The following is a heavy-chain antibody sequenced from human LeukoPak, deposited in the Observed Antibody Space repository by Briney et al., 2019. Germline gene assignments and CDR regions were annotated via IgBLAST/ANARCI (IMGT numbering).Heavy chain of an antibody. CDR2: ISSSGSTI. CDR3: AKEKGTRYYYDSSGAIDY. Sequence: GGSLRLSCAASGFTFSDYYMSWIRQAPGKGLEWVSYISSSGSTIYYADSVKGRFTISRDNAKNSLYLQMNSLRAEDTAVYYCAKEKGTRYYYDSSGAIDYWGQGTLVTVSS. D-gene: IGHD3-22*01. CDR1: GFTFSDYY. J-gene: IGHJ4*02. V-gene: IGHV3-11*01.